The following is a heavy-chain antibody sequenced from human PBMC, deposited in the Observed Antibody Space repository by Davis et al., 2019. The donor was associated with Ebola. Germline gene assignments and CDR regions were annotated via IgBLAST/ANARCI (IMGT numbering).Heavy chain of an antibody. D-gene: IGHD1-1*01. CDR3: ARVGKLDSFDY. J-gene: IGHJ4*02. V-gene: IGHV1-18*01. CDR2: ISAYNGNT. CDR1: GYTFTSYG. Sequence: AASVEVSCKASGYTFTSYGISWVRQAPGQGLEWMGWISAYNGNTNYAQKLQGRVTMTTDTSTSTAYMELRSLGSDDTAVYYCARVGKLDSFDYWGQGTLVTVSS.